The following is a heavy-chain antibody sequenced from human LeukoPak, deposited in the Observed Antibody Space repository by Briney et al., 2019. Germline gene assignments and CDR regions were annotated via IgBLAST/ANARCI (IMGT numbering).Heavy chain of an antibody. Sequence: SETLSLTCTVSGGSISSYYWTWIRQHPGKGLEWIGYIYYSGSTYYNPSLKSRVTISVDTSKNQFSLKLSSVTAADTAVYYCARGRYGREGDYWGQGTLVTVSS. D-gene: IGHD1-1*01. CDR2: IYYSGST. J-gene: IGHJ4*02. V-gene: IGHV4-59*06. CDR3: ARGRYGREGDY. CDR1: GGSISSYY.